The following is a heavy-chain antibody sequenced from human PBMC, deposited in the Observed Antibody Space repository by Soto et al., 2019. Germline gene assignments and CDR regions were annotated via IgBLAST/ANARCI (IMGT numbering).Heavy chain of an antibody. CDR1: GFTFSSYW. J-gene: IGHJ3*02. V-gene: IGHV3-74*01. CDR2: IKTDGTDT. Sequence: EVQLVESGGGLVQPGGSLRLSCAASGFTFSSYWMHWVRKAPGKGLVWVSRIKTDGTDTHYADSVKGRFTISRDNAKNTLYLQMNSLRGDDTAVYYCARPRTSDWAYDIWGQGTMVIVSS. CDR3: ARPRTSDWAYDI. D-gene: IGHD3-9*01.